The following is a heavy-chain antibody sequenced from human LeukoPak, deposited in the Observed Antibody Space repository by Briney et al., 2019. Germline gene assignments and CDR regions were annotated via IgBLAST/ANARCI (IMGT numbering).Heavy chain of an antibody. CDR3: AREWDYTDQPSYGFDI. D-gene: IGHD4-11*01. CDR1: GGSVSSDNYY. V-gene: IGHV4-61*01. Sequence: SETLSLTCTVSGGSVSSDNYYWTWIRQPPGKGLEWIGYIYHSGNTKYNPSLRSRVTISVDTSKNQFSLRLNSVTAVDTAVYYCAREWDYTDQPSYGFDIWGQRTTVSVSS. J-gene: IGHJ6*02. CDR2: IYHSGNT.